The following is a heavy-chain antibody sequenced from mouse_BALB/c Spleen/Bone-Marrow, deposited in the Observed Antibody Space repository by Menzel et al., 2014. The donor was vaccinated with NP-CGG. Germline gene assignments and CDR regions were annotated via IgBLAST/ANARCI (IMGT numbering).Heavy chain of an antibody. D-gene: IGHD1-1*01. CDR3: SRRRYYGAMAY. CDR2: IKPDSRTI. CDR1: RFDFSRYW. Sequence: DVMLVESGGGLVQPGGSLKLSCAASRFDFSRYWMTWVRQAPGKGLEWIGEIKPDSRTINYSPSLKEKFIISRDNAKSTLYLQMSKVRSEDTALYYCSRRRYYGAMAYWGQGTTVTVSS. J-gene: IGHJ4*01. V-gene: IGHV4-1*02.